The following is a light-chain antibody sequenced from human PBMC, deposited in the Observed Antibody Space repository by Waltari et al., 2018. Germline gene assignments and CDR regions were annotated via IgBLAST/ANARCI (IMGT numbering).Light chain of an antibody. J-gene: IGLJ3*02. CDR3: AVWDDSLSNWV. CDR2: RSS. V-gene: IGLV1-47*01. Sequence: QSVLTQAPSASGTPGQRVIISCSGSRSNIGTHYVYWYQHLPGTAPKLLIYRSSQRPSGVADRFSGSKSGTSASLVISGLRSEDEAAYFCAVWDDSLSNWVFGGGTKVTVL. CDR1: RSNIGTHY.